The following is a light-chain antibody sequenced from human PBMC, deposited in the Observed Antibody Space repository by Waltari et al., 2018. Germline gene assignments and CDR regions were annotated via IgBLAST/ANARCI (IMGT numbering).Light chain of an antibody. CDR3: QQYNDWPPT. Sequence: EIVMTQSPGTLSVSPGERVTLSCRASQTVRSNLAWYQQKPGQAPRLLISGASTRATGIPARFSGSGSGTEFTLTISSLQSEDSAIFYCQQYNDWPPTFGQGTKVEIK. CDR2: GAS. V-gene: IGKV3-15*01. CDR1: QTVRSN. J-gene: IGKJ1*01.